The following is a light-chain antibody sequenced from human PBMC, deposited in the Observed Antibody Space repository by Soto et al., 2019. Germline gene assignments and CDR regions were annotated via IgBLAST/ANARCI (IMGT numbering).Light chain of an antibody. CDR2: GAS. J-gene: IGKJ4*01. CDR1: QSVSSSY. V-gene: IGKV3-20*01. CDR3: QQYGSSPPLT. Sequence: EIVLTQSPGTLSLSPGERATLSCRASQSVSSSYLAWYQQKPGQAPRLLIYGASSRATGIPDRFSGSGSGTEFTLTISRLEPEDFAVYYCQQYGSSPPLTFGGGTKVKIK.